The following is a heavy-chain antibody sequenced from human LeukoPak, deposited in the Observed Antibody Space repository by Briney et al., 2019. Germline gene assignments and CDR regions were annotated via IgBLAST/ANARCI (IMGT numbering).Heavy chain of an antibody. Sequence: GRSLRLSCAASGFTFSNYGMHWVRQAPGKGLEWVAVIWYDGSKKYYGDSVKGRFTMSRDNSKNTVYLQMNSLRAEDTAVYYCARPAAAGWYYFDYWGQGTLVTVSS. CDR1: GFTFSNYG. CDR2: IWYDGSKK. V-gene: IGHV3-33*08. J-gene: IGHJ4*02. D-gene: IGHD6-13*01. CDR3: ARPAAAGWYYFDY.